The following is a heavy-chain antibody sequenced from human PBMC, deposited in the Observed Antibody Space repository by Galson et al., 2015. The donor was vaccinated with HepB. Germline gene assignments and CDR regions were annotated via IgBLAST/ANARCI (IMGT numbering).Heavy chain of an antibody. CDR1: GFTFSSYS. CDR3: ARVVAAAGSYYFDY. D-gene: IGHD6-13*01. Sequence: SLRLSCAASGFTFSSYSMNWVRQAPGKGLEWVSSISSSSSYIYYADSVKGRFTISRDNAKNSLYLQMNSLRAEDTAVYYCARVVAAAGSYYFDYWGQGTLVTVSS. J-gene: IGHJ4*02. V-gene: IGHV3-21*01. CDR2: ISSSSSYI.